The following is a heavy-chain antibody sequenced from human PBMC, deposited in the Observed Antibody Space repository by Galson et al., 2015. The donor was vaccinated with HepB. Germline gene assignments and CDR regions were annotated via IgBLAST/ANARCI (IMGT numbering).Heavy chain of an antibody. Sequence: SVKVSCKASGYTFTSYGISWVRQAPGQGLEWMGWISAYNGNTNYAQKLQGRVTMTTDTSTSTAYMELRSLRSDDTAVYYCARGHYDYVWGSYRFIDYWGQGTLVTVSS. CDR3: ARGHYDYVWGSYRFIDY. V-gene: IGHV1-18*01. CDR2: ISAYNGNT. J-gene: IGHJ4*02. CDR1: GYTFTSYG. D-gene: IGHD3-16*02.